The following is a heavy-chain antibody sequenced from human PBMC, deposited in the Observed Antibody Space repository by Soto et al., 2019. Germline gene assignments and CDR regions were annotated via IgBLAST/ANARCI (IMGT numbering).Heavy chain of an antibody. J-gene: IGHJ6*02. CDR2: IIPIFGTA. CDR1: GGTFSRYA. CDR3: ASLIAAAGPPHSPRYYYGMDV. Sequence: QVQLVQSGAEVKKPGSSVKVSCKASGGTFSRYAISWVRQAPGQGLEWMGGIIPIFGTADYAQKCQGRVTITADESTSTAYMELSSLRSEDTAVYYCASLIAAAGPPHSPRYYYGMDVWGQGTTVTVSS. V-gene: IGHV1-69*12. D-gene: IGHD6-13*01.